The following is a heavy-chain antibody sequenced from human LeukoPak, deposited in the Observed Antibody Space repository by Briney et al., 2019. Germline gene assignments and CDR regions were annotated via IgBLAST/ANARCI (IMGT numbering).Heavy chain of an antibody. Sequence: SETLSLTCTVSGGSISSYYWSWIRQPAGKGLEWIGRIYTSGSTNYNPSLKSRVTMSVDTSKNQFSLKLSSVTAADTAVYYCARAAGAYYYDSSNYFDYWGQGTLVTVSS. D-gene: IGHD3-22*01. CDR2: IYTSGST. CDR3: ARAAGAYYYDSSNYFDY. CDR1: GGSISSYY. J-gene: IGHJ4*02. V-gene: IGHV4-4*07.